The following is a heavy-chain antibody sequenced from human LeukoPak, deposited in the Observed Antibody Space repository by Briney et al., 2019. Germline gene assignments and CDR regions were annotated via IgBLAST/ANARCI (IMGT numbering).Heavy chain of an antibody. D-gene: IGHD3-22*01. CDR2: IYHSGST. CDR1: GGSISSSTYY. V-gene: IGHV4-39*07. Sequence: PSETLSLTCTVSGGSISSSTYYWGWIRQPPGKRLEWIGSIYHSGSTYYNPSLKSRVTISVDTSKNQFSLKLSSVTAADTAVYYCARDRPMIVVESSLPMDVWGKGTTVTVSS. J-gene: IGHJ6*03. CDR3: ARDRPMIVVESSLPMDV.